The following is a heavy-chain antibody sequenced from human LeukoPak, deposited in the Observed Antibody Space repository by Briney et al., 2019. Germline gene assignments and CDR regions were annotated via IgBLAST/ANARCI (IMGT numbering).Heavy chain of an antibody. V-gene: IGHV3-21*01. Sequence: GGSLRLSCAASVFTLITYTMRWVRQAPWKGLDWVSSISSRDGGYIYYAASVKGRFTISRANAKDSLSLQMKSLRAEDTAVYYCARGNAPLPFDYWGQGTLVTVSS. J-gene: IGHJ4*02. CDR3: ARGNAPLPFDY. D-gene: IGHD2-2*01. CDR2: ISSRDGGYI. CDR1: VFTLITYT.